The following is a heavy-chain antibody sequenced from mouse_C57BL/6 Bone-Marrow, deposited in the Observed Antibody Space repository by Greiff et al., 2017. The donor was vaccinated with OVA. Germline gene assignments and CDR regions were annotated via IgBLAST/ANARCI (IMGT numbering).Heavy chain of an antibody. D-gene: IGHD2-2*01. CDR1: GFNIKDDY. CDR3: TTYYVYDGY. J-gene: IGHJ3*01. V-gene: IGHV14-4*01. CDR2: IDPENGDT. Sequence: EVQLQQSGAELVRPGASVKLSCTASGFNIKDDYMHWVKQRPEQGLEWIGWIDPENGDTEYASKFQGKAPITADTSSNTAYLQRSSLTSEDTAVYYWTTYYVYDGYWGQGTLVTVSA.